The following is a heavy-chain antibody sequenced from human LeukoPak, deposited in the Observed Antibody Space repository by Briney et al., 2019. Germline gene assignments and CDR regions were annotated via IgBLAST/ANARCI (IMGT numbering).Heavy chain of an antibody. CDR2: ISYDGSNK. CDR3: ARAPHRHAFDI. J-gene: IGHJ3*02. V-gene: IGHV3-30*19. Sequence: GGSLRLSCAASGFTFSSYGMHWVRQAPGKGLEWVAVISYDGSNKYYADSVKGRFTISRDNSKNTLYLQMNSLRAEDTAVYYCARAPHRHAFDIWGQGTMVTVSS. CDR1: GFTFSSYG.